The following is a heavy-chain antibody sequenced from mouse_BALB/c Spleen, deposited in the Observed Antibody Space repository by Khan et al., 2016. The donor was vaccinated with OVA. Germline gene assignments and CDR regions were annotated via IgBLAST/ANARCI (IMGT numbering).Heavy chain of an antibody. CDR1: GYSITSDYA. CDR2: ISHSGST. V-gene: IGHV3-2*02. Sequence: EVQLQESGPGLVKPSQSLSLTCTVTGYSITSDYAWNWIRQFPGNKLEWMGYISHSGSTSYNPSLKSRISITRDTSKNQFFLQLNSVTTEDTATYYWARSIMANWGQGTTLTVSS. CDR3: ARSIMAN. J-gene: IGHJ2*01.